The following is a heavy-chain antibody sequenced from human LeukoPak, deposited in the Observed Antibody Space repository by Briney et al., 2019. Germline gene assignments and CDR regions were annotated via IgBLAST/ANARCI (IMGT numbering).Heavy chain of an antibody. CDR1: GFTFSNYN. J-gene: IGHJ4*02. V-gene: IGHV3-48*02. CDR2: ITSRSSSI. Sequence: GGSLRLSCAASGFTFSNYNMNWVRQAPGKGLEWVSYITSRSSSIYYADSMKGRFTISRDNAQNSLYLQMSSLRDEDTAVYYCARDSRFGKLLIPYFDYWGQGTLVTISS. CDR3: ARDSRFGKLLIPYFDY. D-gene: IGHD3-10*01.